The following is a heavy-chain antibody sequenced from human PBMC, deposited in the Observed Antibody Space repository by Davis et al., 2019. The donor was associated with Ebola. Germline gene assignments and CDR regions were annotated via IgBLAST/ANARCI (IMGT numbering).Heavy chain of an antibody. J-gene: IGHJ6*02. V-gene: IGHV3-23*01. CDR2: ISGSGGST. CDR3: AKDEGAIVVVVAATLPFGMDV. D-gene: IGHD2-15*01. CDR1: GFTFSSYS. Sequence: PGGSLRLSCAASGFTFSSYSMNWVRQAPGKGLEWVSAISGSGGSTYYADSVKGRFTISRDNSKNTLYLQMNSLRAEDTAVYYCAKDEGAIVVVVAATLPFGMDVWGQGTTVTVSS.